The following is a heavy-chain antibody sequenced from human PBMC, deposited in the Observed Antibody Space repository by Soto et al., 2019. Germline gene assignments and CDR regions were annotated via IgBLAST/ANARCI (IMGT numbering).Heavy chain of an antibody. Sequence: QLQLQESGPGLVKPSETLSLTCAVSGGSISSSSYYWGWIRQPPGKGLEWIGSIYYTGNTYYTPSLPRLVAISVDTSKNQFALKLNSVTAADTAVYYCARRTVNIRTFYSGLKTHCFDYWGQGALVTVSS. D-gene: IGHD6-19*01. V-gene: IGHV4-39*01. J-gene: IGHJ4*02. CDR1: GGSISSSSYY. CDR2: IYYTGNT. CDR3: ARRTVNIRTFYSGLKTHCFDY.